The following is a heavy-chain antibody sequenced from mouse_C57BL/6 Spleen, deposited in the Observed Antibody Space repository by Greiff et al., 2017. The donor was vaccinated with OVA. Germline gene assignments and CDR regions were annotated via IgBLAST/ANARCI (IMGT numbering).Heavy chain of an antibody. CDR2: IWSGGST. J-gene: IGHJ3*01. Sequence: VQLQQSGPGLVQPSQSLSITCTVSGFSLTSYGVHWVRQSPGKGLEWLGVIWSGGSTDYNAAFISRLSISKDNSKSQVFFKMNSLQADDTAIYYCARGSAGYVTAWFAYWGQGTLVTVSA. CDR1: GFSLTSYG. V-gene: IGHV2-2*01. CDR3: ARGSAGYVTAWFAY. D-gene: IGHD3-2*02.